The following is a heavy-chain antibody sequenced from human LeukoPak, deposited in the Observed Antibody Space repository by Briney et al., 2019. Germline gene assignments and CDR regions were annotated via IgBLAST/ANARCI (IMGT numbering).Heavy chain of an antibody. Sequence: GGSLRLSCTMSGFRSSNYGLYWVRQAPDKGLEWVAFTRPDKDDKYYSDSVRGRFTISRDNPKNTLYLQMNSPRVEDTALYFCAKGVSEWGNLGNWGQGTLVTVSS. CDR3: AKGVSEWGNLGN. V-gene: IGHV3-30*02. CDR2: TRPDKDDK. D-gene: IGHD7-27*01. CDR1: GFRSSNYG. J-gene: IGHJ4*02.